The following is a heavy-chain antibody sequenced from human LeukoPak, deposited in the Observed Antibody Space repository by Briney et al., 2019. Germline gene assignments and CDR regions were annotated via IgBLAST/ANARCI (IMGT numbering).Heavy chain of an antibody. CDR2: IKQDGSEK. V-gene: IGHV3-7*01. Sequence: GGSLRLSCAASGFTFSSYWMSWVRQAPGKGLEWVANIKQDGSEKYYVDSVKGRFTISRDNAKNSLYLHMDNLRAEDTAVYYXXXXXNXGWYWDFGAAAADYMDVWGKGTTVTVSS. CDR1: GFTFSSYW. J-gene: IGHJ6*03. CDR3: XXXXNXGWYWDFGAAAADYMDV. D-gene: IGHD6-19*01.